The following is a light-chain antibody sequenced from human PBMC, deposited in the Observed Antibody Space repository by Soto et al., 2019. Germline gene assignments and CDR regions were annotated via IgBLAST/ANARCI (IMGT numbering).Light chain of an antibody. CDR2: DAS. CDR3: QQYETSSGT. V-gene: IGKV1-5*01. J-gene: IGKJ1*01. CDR1: QSISCW. Sequence: DIQMTQSPSTLSASPGDRVTITCQASQSISCWLAWYQQKPGKAPKVLIYDASRLEAGVPSRFSGSGSGTEFTLTISGLQPDDFATYYCQQYETSSGTFGPGTKVDIK.